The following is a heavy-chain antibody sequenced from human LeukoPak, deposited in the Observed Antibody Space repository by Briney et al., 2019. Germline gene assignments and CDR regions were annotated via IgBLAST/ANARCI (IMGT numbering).Heavy chain of an antibody. CDR3: ARGSFDGSAYYYDY. D-gene: IGHD3-22*01. V-gene: IGHV4-59*01. Sequence: ASETLSLTCSVTGASISSDYWSWIRQAPGKGLEWIGYIYYTGSTNYNPSLKSRVTISADTSMNQFSLKLKSVSAAGTAVYYCARGSFDGSAYYYDYWGQGTLVTVSS. J-gene: IGHJ4*02. CDR1: GASISSDY. CDR2: IYYTGST.